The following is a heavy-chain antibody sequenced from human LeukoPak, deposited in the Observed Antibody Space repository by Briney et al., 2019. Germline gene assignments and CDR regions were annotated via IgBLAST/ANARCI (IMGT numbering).Heavy chain of an antibody. CDR3: ARETWAGTYYYYMDV. J-gene: IGHJ6*03. Sequence: GRSLRLSCAASGFTFSSYGMHWVRQAPGKGLGWVAVIWYDGSNKYYGDSVKGRFSISRDTSKNTLYLQMNRLRAEDTAVYYCARETWAGTYYYYMDVWGKETTVTV. D-gene: IGHD3-10*01. V-gene: IGHV3-33*01. CDR2: IWYDGSNK. CDR1: GFTFSSYG.